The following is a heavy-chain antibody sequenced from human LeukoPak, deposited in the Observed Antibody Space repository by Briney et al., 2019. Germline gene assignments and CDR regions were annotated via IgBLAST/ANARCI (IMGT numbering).Heavy chain of an antibody. CDR1: GGSFSGYY. Sequence: SETLSLTCAVYGGSFSGYYWSWIRQPPGKGLEWIGYIYYSGSTNYNPSLKSRVTISVDTSKNQFSLKLSSVTAADTAVYYCARHRWIQLWLDASDIWGQGTMVTVSS. D-gene: IGHD5-18*01. CDR2: IYYSGST. CDR3: ARHRWIQLWLDASDI. J-gene: IGHJ3*02. V-gene: IGHV4-59*08.